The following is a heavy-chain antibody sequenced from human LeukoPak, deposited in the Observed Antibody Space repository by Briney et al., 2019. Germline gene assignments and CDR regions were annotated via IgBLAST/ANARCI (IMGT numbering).Heavy chain of an antibody. V-gene: IGHV3-43*01. J-gene: IGHJ4*02. CDR3: AKDKYRGVAGLFDS. Sequence: GGSLRLSCAASGFTFDAYTMHWVRQAPGKGLQWVSLITWDGITKYYADSVKGRFTISRDNNKNSLHLQMNSLRTDDTALYYCAKDKYRGVAGLFDSWGQGTQVTVSS. D-gene: IGHD6-19*01. CDR1: GFTFDAYT. CDR2: ITWDGITK.